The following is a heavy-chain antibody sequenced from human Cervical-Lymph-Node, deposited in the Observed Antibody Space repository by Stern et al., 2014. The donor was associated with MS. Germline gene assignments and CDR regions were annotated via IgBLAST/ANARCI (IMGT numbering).Heavy chain of an antibody. Sequence: VQLVESGGGVVQPGRSLRLSCAASGFTFRTYGMHWVRQAPGKGLECVAVIWSDGTNSLYADSVKGRFTISRDNSKNTLYLQMNTLRTEDTAVYYCAREAPVEPAATDAFDIWGRGTMVAVSS. CDR2: IWSDGTNS. CDR3: AREAPVEPAATDAFDI. CDR1: GFTFRTYG. J-gene: IGHJ3*02. V-gene: IGHV3-33*01. D-gene: IGHD2-2*01.